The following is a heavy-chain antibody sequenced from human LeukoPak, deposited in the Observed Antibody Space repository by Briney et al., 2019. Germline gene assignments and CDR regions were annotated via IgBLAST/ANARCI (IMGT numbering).Heavy chain of an antibody. CDR3: AKVLEPQVITGGGFDH. V-gene: IGHV3-43D*04. CDR1: GFTFDDYA. D-gene: IGHD1-14*01. Sequence: GGSLRLSCAASGFTFDDYAMHWVRQGPGKGLEWVSLISWDGGNTNYADSVKGRFTISRDNSKNSLYLQMNSLRAEDTAFYYCAKVLEPQVITGGGFDHWGQGTLVTVSS. J-gene: IGHJ4*02. CDR2: ISWDGGNT.